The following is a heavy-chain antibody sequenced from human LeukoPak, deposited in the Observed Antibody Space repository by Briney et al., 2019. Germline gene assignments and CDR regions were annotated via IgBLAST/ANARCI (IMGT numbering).Heavy chain of an antibody. Sequence: PGGSLRLSCAASGFTFSDYYMSWLRQAPGKGLEWVSYISSSGSTIYYADSVKGRFTISRDNAKNSLYLQMNSLRAEDTAVYYCARGRGTTRHTLYLDYWGQGTLVTVSS. V-gene: IGHV3-11*01. CDR3: ARGRGTTRHTLYLDY. D-gene: IGHD1-1*01. CDR2: ISSSGSTI. J-gene: IGHJ4*02. CDR1: GFTFSDYY.